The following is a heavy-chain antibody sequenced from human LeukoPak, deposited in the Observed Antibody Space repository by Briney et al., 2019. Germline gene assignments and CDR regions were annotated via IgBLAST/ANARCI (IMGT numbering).Heavy chain of an antibody. D-gene: IGHD4-17*01. Sequence: GGSLRLSCAASGFTFSSYAMHWVRQAPGKGLEWVAVISYDGSNKYYADSVKGRFTISRDNSKNTLYLQMSSLRAEDTAVYYCARDRYGDYGDFDYWGQGTLVTVSS. CDR3: ARDRYGDYGDFDY. J-gene: IGHJ4*02. CDR2: ISYDGSNK. V-gene: IGHV3-30*04. CDR1: GFTFSSYA.